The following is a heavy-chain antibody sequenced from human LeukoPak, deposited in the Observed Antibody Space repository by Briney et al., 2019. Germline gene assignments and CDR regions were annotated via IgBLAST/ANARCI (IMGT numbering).Heavy chain of an antibody. D-gene: IGHD7-27*01. V-gene: IGHV3-23*01. CDR2: ISGGGGST. CDR3: AKESANWGYNWFDP. J-gene: IGHJ5*02. Sequence: GGSLRLSCAASGFTFSSYAMSWVRQAPGKGLEWVSAISGGGGSTYYADSVKGRFTISRDNSKNTLYLQMDSLRAEDTAVYYCAKESANWGYNWFDPWGQGTLVTVSS. CDR1: GFTFSSYA.